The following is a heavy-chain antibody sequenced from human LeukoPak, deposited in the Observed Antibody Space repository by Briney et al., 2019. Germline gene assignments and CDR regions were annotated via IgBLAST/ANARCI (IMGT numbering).Heavy chain of an antibody. CDR1: GLTVSSNY. CDR2: LYSAGNT. J-gene: IGHJ5*02. V-gene: IGHV3-53*01. Sequence: GGSLRLSCAASGLTVSSNYMSWVRQAPGRGLEWVAVLYSAGNTFYADSLKGRFTISRDNSKNTLYLQMSSLRADDTAVYYCARVIAVHGYFAPWGQGTLVTVSS. D-gene: IGHD3-16*02. CDR3: ARVIAVHGYFAP.